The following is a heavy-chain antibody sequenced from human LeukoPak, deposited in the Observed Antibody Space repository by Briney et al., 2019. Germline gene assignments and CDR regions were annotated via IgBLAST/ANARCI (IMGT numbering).Heavy chain of an antibody. CDR2: IYYSGST. CDR3: ARATVLGYYYDSSGYYRYEYFQH. V-gene: IGHV4-31*03. CDR1: GGSISSSSYY. J-gene: IGHJ1*01. Sequence: SETLSLTCTVSGGSISSSSYYWSWIRQHPGKGLEWIGYIYYSGSTYYNPSLKSRVTISVDTSKNQFSLKLSSVTAADTAVYYCARATVLGYYYDSSGYYRYEYFQHWGQGTLVTVSS. D-gene: IGHD3-22*01.